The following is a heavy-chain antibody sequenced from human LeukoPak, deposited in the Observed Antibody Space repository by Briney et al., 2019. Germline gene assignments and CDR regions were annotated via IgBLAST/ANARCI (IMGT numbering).Heavy chain of an antibody. V-gene: IGHV1-2*02. CDR2: TNPNSGGT. Sequence: ASVKVSCKASGYTFTGYYMHWVRQAPGQGLEWMGWTNPNSGGTNYAQKFQGRVTMTRDTSISTAYMELSRLRSDDTAVYYCARDGGGYCSGGSCYSGWFDPWGQGTLVTVSS. J-gene: IGHJ5*02. CDR3: ARDGGGYCSGGSCYSGWFDP. CDR1: GYTFTGYY. D-gene: IGHD2-15*01.